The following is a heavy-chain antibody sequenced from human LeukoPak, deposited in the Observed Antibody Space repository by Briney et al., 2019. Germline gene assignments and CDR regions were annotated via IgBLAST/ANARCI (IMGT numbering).Heavy chain of an antibody. Sequence: ASVKVSCKASGYTFTGYYMHWVRQAPGQGLEWMGWINPNSGGTNYAQKFQGRVTMTRDTSISTAYMELSRLRSDDTAVYYCARNNGIAAAGTSDYWGQGTLVTVSS. D-gene: IGHD6-13*01. J-gene: IGHJ4*02. CDR3: ARNNGIAAAGTSDY. CDR2: INPNSGGT. CDR1: GYTFTGYY. V-gene: IGHV1-2*02.